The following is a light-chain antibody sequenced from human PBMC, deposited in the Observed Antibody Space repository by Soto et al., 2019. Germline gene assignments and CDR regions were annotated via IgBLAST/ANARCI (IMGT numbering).Light chain of an antibody. CDR2: KAS. CDR3: QQYNDSFPYT. Sequence: DIQMTQSPSTLSASVGDRVTITCRASQSISTWLAWYQQKPGTAPKLLIYKASTLESGVPSRFSGSRSGTEFTLIVSSLQPDDFATYYCQQYNDSFPYTFGQGTKLEIK. J-gene: IGKJ2*01. CDR1: QSISTW. V-gene: IGKV1-5*03.